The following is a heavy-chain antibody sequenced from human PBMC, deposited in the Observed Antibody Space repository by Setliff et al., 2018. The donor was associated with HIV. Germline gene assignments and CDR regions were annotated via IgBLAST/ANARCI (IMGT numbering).Heavy chain of an antibody. CDR3: ARGYYGSDLQNAMDV. Sequence: GSLRLSCAASGFIFRNYWMHWVRQAPGKGLVWVSCLNSDGSSTTYADSVKGRFTISRDNAKNTVYLQMNSLRVEDTAVYYCARGYYGSDLQNAMDVWGQGTTVTVSS. D-gene: IGHD3-10*01. CDR2: LNSDGSST. CDR1: GFIFRNYW. J-gene: IGHJ6*02. V-gene: IGHV3-74*03.